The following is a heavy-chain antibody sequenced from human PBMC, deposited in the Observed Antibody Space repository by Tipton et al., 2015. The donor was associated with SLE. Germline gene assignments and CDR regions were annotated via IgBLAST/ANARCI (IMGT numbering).Heavy chain of an antibody. CDR1: GFTFSAYA. CDR2: IYSGAGRT. CDR3: AKDGPRYYNYDYYFDL. J-gene: IGHJ2*01. V-gene: IGHV3-23*03. D-gene: IGHD3-10*01. Sequence: SLRLSCAASGFTFSAYAMSWVRQAPGKGLEWVSEIYSGAGRTKYADSVEGRFTISRDKSKNTVYLQMNSLRAGDTAVYYCAKDGPRYYNYDYYFDLWGRGTLVTVSS.